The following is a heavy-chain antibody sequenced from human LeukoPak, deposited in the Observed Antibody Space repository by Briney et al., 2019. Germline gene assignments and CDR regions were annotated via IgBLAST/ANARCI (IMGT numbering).Heavy chain of an antibody. Sequence: GGSLRLSCAASGFTFSSYAMHWVRQASGKGLEWVAVISYDGSSKNYADSVKGRFTISRDSSKNTLYLQMNSLRAEDTAVYYCAGGSMVRGDIQPLDYWGQGTLVTVSS. J-gene: IGHJ4*02. CDR1: GFTFSSYA. D-gene: IGHD3-10*01. V-gene: IGHV3-30*04. CDR2: ISYDGSSK. CDR3: AGGSMVRGDIQPLDY.